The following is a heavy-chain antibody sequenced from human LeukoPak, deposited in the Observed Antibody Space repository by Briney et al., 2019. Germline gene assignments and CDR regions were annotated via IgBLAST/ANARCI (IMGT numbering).Heavy chain of an antibody. Sequence: SVQVSCKASGGTFSSYAISWVRQAPGQGLEWMGRIIPILGIANYAQKFQGRVTITADKSTSTAYMELSSLRSEDTAVYYCARDRYGSGSYYNIELDYWGQGTLVTVSS. CDR1: GGTFSSYA. CDR3: ARDRYGSGSYYNIELDY. V-gene: IGHV1-69*04. CDR2: IIPILGIA. D-gene: IGHD3-10*01. J-gene: IGHJ4*02.